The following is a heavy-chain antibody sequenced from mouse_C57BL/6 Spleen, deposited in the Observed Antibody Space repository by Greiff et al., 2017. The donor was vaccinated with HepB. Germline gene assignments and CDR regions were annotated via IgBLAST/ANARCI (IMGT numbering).Heavy chain of an antibody. V-gene: IGHV1-82*01. CDR2: IYPEYGAT. Sequence: QVQVKQSGPELVKPGASVKISCKASGYSFSSSWMNWVKQRPGKGLEWIGRIYPEYGATNYNGKFKGKATLTADKSSSTAYMQLSSLTSEDSAVYFCAMAPVVANAFGYWGQGTTLTVSS. CDR1: GYSFSSSW. J-gene: IGHJ2*01. CDR3: AMAPVVANAFGY. D-gene: IGHD1-1*01.